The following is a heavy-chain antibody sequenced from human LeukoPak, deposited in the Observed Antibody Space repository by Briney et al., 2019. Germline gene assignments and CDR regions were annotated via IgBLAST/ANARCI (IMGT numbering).Heavy chain of an antibody. CDR3: ARYYDSSGYAPSWYFDY. CDR2: IYYSGST. CDR1: GGSISSSSYY. D-gene: IGHD3-22*01. V-gene: IGHV4-39*01. Sequence: SETLSLTCTVSGGSISSSSYYWGWIRQPPGKGLEWIGSIYYSGSTYYNPSLKSRVTISVDTSKNQFSLKLGSVTAADTAVYYCARYYDSSGYAPSWYFDYWGQGTLVTVSS. J-gene: IGHJ4*02.